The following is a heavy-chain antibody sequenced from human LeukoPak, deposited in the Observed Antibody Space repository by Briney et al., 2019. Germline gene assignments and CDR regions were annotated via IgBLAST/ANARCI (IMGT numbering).Heavy chain of an antibody. D-gene: IGHD1-7*01. CDR1: GFTVSSNY. Sequence: GGSLRLSCAASGFTVSSNYMSWVRQAPGKGLEWVSFIYSDGSTYYADSVKGRFTISRDTSKNMLYLQMNSLRAEDTAVYFCARVVTGTTYLRLYYFDSWGQGTLVTVSS. CDR3: ARVVTGTTYLRLYYFDS. J-gene: IGHJ4*02. V-gene: IGHV3-53*01. CDR2: IYSDGST.